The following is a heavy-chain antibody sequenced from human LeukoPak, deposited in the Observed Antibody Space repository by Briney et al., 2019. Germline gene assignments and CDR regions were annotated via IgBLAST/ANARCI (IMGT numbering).Heavy chain of an antibody. CDR1: GFIFSNYG. Sequence: GGSLRLSCAASGFIFSNYGMHWVRQAPGKGLEWVASITYAGTDTYYADSVEGRVSISRDNAKNSLYLQMNSLRAEDTAVYYCARSTDSSDYYYYMDVWGKGTTVTVSS. CDR3: ARSTDSSDYYYYMDV. D-gene: IGHD6-19*01. J-gene: IGHJ6*03. CDR2: ITYAGTDT. V-gene: IGHV3-30*03.